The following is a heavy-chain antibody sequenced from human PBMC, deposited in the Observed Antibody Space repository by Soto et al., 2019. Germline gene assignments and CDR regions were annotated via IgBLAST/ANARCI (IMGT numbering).Heavy chain of an antibody. CDR2: VSIGGST. J-gene: IGHJ4*02. CDR3: AKRRGAGGHFDY. V-gene: IGHV3-23*01. D-gene: IGHD2-15*01. CDR1: GFTFSSYA. Sequence: DVQLLESGGGLVQPAGSLRLSCAASGFTFSSYAMGWVRQGPGKGLEWVAVVSIGGSTHYADSVRGRFTISRDNSKNTLSLPMNSLTAEAPAVYFCAKRRGAGGHFDYWGQGALVTVSS.